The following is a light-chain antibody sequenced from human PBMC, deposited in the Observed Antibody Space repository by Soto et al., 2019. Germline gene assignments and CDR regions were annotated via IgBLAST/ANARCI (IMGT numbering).Light chain of an antibody. CDR1: QIFLSSSNNKNY. J-gene: IGKJ2*01. V-gene: IGKV4-1*01. CDR2: WAS. Sequence: DIVMTQSQDSLAVSLGERATINCKSRQIFLSSSNNKNYLPWYQQKPGQPPRLLIYWASTRESGVPDRLSGSGSGTDFTLSISILQAEDVAVYYCQQYFSSLSYTFGQGTKLEIK. CDR3: QQYFSSLSYT.